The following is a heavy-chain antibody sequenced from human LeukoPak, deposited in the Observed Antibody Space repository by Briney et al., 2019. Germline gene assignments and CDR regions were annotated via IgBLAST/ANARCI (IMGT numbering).Heavy chain of an antibody. J-gene: IGHJ4*02. D-gene: IGHD3-10*01. CDR1: GITLTNYS. CDR3: AKRGVVIRVFLVGFHKEAYYFDS. V-gene: IGHV3-23*01. CDR2: ISDSGGRT. Sequence: GGSLRLSCAVSGITLTNYSMSWVRQAPGKGLEWVAGISDSGGRTNYADSVKGRFTISRDNPKNTLYLQMNSLRVEDTAVYFCAKRGVVIRVFLVGFHKEAYYFDSWGQGALVTVSS.